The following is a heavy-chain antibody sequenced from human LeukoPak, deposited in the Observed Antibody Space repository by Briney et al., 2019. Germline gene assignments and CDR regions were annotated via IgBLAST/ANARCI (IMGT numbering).Heavy chain of an antibody. V-gene: IGHV3-74*01. CDR3: VRRPVPPATAYSFDY. J-gene: IGHJ4*02. CDR1: GFTFSSYR. Sequence: PGGSLRLSCAASGFTFSSYRMYWVRQAPGKGLVWVSRISSDGSSTDYADSVKGRFTISRDNAKNTLYLQMNSLRAEDTAIYYCVRRPVPPATAYSFDYWGQGTLVTVSS. D-gene: IGHD2-2*01. CDR2: ISSDGSST.